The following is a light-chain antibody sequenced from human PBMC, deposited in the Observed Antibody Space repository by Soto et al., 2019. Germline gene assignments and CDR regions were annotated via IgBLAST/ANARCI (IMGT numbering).Light chain of an antibody. J-gene: IGKJ1*01. V-gene: IGKV1-5*03. Sequence: DIQMTQSPSTLSASVGDRVTITCRASQSISDWLAWYQQKPGKAPKLLIYRASSLESGVPLRFSCSGSGTEFTLTISILQPDAFASDTCQQFNPNSTTWTFGQGTKVDI. CDR3: QQFNPNSTTWT. CDR1: QSISDW. CDR2: RAS.